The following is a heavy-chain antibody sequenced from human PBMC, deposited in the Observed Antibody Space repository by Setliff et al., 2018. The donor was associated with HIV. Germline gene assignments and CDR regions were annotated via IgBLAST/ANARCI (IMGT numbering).Heavy chain of an antibody. CDR1: GGSIRSSSYY. D-gene: IGHD2-21*02. CDR3: ARHYGAVKSVVTVVAKYFPH. V-gene: IGHV4-39*01. J-gene: IGHJ1*01. Sequence: SETLSLTCNVSGGSIRSSSYYWGWIRQPPGKGLEWIGSIYYRGNTYYNPSLKSRVTISVDTSKNQFSLKLTSVTAADTAVYYCARHYGAVKSVVTVVAKYFPHWGQGTQVTVSS. CDR2: IYYRGNT.